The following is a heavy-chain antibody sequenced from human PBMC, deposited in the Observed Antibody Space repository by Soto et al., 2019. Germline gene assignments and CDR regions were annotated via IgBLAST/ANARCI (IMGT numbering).Heavy chain of an antibody. Sequence: EVQLLESGGGLVQPGGSLRLSCAASGFTFSSYAMSWVRQAPGKGLEWVSAISGSGGSTYYADSVKGRFTISRDNSKNTLYLQMNSLRAEDTAVYYCAKDRYCSGGSCYSDFDYWGQGTLVTVSS. CDR1: GFTFSSYA. CDR3: AKDRYCSGGSCYSDFDY. D-gene: IGHD2-15*01. V-gene: IGHV3-23*01. J-gene: IGHJ4*02. CDR2: ISGSGGST.